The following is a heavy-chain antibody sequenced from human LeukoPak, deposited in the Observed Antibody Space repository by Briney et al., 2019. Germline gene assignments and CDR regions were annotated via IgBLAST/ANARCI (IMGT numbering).Heavy chain of an antibody. D-gene: IGHD6-19*01. Sequence: ASVKVSCKASGYTFTGYYMHWVRQAPGQGLEWMGGINPNSGGTNYAQKFQGRVTMTRDTSISTAYMELSRLRSGDTAVYYCARDLAEQWLVTGGYYFDYWGQGTLVTVSS. CDR1: GYTFTGYY. V-gene: IGHV1-2*02. CDR3: ARDLAEQWLVTGGYYFDY. J-gene: IGHJ4*02. CDR2: INPNSGGT.